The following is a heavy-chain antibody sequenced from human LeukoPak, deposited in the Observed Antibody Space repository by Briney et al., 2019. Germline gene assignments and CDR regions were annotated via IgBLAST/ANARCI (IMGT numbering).Heavy chain of an antibody. CDR2: MNPNSGNT. J-gene: IGHJ4*02. D-gene: IGHD2-21*02. CDR3: AKVPCGGDCFSAYYFDY. V-gene: IGHV1-8*03. Sequence: AASVKVSCKASGYTFTSYDINWVRQATGQGLEWMGWMNPNSGNTGYAQKFQGRVTITRNTSISTAYMELSSLRAEDTAVYYCAKVPCGGDCFSAYYFDYWGQGTLVTVSS. CDR1: GYTFTSYD.